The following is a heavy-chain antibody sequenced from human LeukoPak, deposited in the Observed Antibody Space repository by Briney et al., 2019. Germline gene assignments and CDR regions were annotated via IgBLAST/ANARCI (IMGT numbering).Heavy chain of an antibody. Sequence: GGSLRLSCAASGFTFSDYYMSWIRQAPGKGLEWVSYISSSSSYTNYADSVKGRFTISRDNAKNSLYLQMNSLRAEDTAVYYCARDRLMTTDLFDYWGQGTLVTVSS. CDR2: ISSSSSYT. V-gene: IGHV3-11*05. J-gene: IGHJ4*02. CDR3: ARDRLMTTDLFDY. D-gene: IGHD4-17*01. CDR1: GFTFSDYY.